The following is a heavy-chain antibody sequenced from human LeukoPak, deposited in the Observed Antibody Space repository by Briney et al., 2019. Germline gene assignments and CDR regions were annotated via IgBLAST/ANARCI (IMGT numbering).Heavy chain of an antibody. J-gene: IGHJ6*03. V-gene: IGHV4-61*02. CDR1: GGSISSGSYY. CDR3: ARAVVVRNRRYYYYYYMDV. Sequence: SETLSLTCTVSGGSISSGSYYWSWIRQPAGKGLEWIGRIYTSGSTNYNPSLKSRVTMSVDTSKNQFSLKLSSVTAADTAVYYCARAVVVRNRRYYYYYYMDVWGKGTTVIVSS. D-gene: IGHD2-15*01. CDR2: IYTSGST.